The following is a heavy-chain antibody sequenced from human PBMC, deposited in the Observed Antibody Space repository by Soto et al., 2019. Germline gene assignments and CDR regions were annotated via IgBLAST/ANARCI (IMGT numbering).Heavy chain of an antibody. J-gene: IGHJ4*02. CDR1: GFTFSSYA. CDR2: ISGSGGST. CDR3: AISPGIAVANGSY. Sequence: GGSLRLSCAASGFTFSSYAMSWVRQAPGKGLEWVSAISGSGGSTYYADSVKGRFTISRDNSKNTLYLQMNSLRAEDTAVYYCAISPGIAVANGSYWGQGTLVTVSS. V-gene: IGHV3-23*01. D-gene: IGHD6-19*01.